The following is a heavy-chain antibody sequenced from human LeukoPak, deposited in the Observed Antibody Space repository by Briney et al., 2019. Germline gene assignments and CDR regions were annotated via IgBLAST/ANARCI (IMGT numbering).Heavy chain of an antibody. CDR1: GGTFTSYA. CDR3: ARAIRSTSCYTCGFDP. D-gene: IGHD2-2*02. V-gene: IGHV1-69*05. J-gene: IGHJ5*02. CDR2: IIPIFGTA. Sequence: GASVKVSCKASGGTFTSYAISWVRQAPGQGLEWMGGIIPIFGTANYAQKFQGRVTITTDESTSTAYMELSSLRSEDTAVYYCARAIRSTSCYTCGFDPWGQGTLVTVSS.